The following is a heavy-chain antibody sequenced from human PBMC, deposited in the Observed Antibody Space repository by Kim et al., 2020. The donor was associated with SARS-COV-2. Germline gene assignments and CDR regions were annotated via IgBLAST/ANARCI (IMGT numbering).Heavy chain of an antibody. CDR3: ARDGFSGGSPNWYFDL. J-gene: IGHJ2*01. CDR1: GGTFSSYA. D-gene: IGHD2-15*01. V-gene: IGHV1-69*13. Sequence: SVKVSCKASGGTFSSYAISWVRQAPGQGLEWMGGIIPIFGTANYAQKFQGRVTITADESTSTAYMELSSLRSEDTAVYYCARDGFSGGSPNWYFDLWGRGTLVTVSS. CDR2: IIPIFGTA.